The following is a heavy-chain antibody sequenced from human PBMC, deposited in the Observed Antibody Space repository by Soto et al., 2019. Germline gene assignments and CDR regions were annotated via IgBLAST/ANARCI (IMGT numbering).Heavy chain of an antibody. CDR2: ISGSGGST. Sequence: GGSLRLSCAASGFTFSSYAMSWVRQAPGKGLEWVSAISGSGGSTYYADSVKGRFTISRDNSKNTLYLQMNSLRAEDTAVYYCARSPYYYCDSSGYYYFDYWGQGTLVTVSS. J-gene: IGHJ4*02. D-gene: IGHD3-22*01. CDR3: ARSPYYYCDSSGYYYFDY. V-gene: IGHV3-23*01. CDR1: GFTFSSYA.